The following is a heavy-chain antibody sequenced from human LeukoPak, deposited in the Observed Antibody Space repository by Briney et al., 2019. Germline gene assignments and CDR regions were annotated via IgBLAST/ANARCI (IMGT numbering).Heavy chain of an antibody. CDR2: INHSGST. Sequence: SETLSLTCAVYGGSFSGYYWSWIRQPPGKGLEWIGEINHSGSTNYNPSLKSRVTISVDTSKNQFSLRLSSVTAADTAVYYCAKGLIAAAGTSYLFDPWGQGTLVTGSS. CDR3: AKGLIAAAGTSYLFDP. CDR1: GGSFSGYY. V-gene: IGHV4-34*01. D-gene: IGHD6-13*01. J-gene: IGHJ5*02.